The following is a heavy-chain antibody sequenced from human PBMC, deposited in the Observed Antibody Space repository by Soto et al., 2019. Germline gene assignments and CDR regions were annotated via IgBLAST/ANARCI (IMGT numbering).Heavy chain of an antibody. CDR2: MNPNSGNT. CDR1: GYTFTSYD. CDR3: AREGGYCSSTSCYSDYGMDV. V-gene: IGHV1-8*01. D-gene: IGHD2-2*01. J-gene: IGHJ6*02. Sequence: SLKVSCKASGYTFTSYDINWVRQATGQGLEWMGWMNPNSGNTGYAQKFQGRVTMTRNTSISTAYMELSSLRSEDTAVYYCAREGGYCSSTSCYSDYGMDVWGQGTTVIVSS.